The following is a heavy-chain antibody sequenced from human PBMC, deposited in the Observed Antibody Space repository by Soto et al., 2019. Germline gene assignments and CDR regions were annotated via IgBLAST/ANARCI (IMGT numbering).Heavy chain of an antibody. CDR1: GGSISSGGYY. CDR2: IYYSGST. CDR3: ARDLGYDFWSDYYTGPGYGMDV. V-gene: IGHV4-31*03. J-gene: IGHJ6*02. Sequence: PSETLSLTCTVSGGSISSGGYYWSWIRQHPGKGLEWIGYIYYSGSTYYNPSLKSRVTISVDTSKNQFSLKLSSVTAADTAVYYCARDLGYDFWSDYYTGPGYGMDVWGQGTTVTVSS. D-gene: IGHD3-3*01.